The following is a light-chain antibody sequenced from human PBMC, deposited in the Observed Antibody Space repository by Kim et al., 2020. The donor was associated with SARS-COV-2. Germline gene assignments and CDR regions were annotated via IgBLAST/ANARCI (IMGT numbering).Light chain of an antibody. V-gene: IGKV3-11*01. CDR2: DIS. J-gene: IGKJ4*01. CDR3: QQRTNLLT. CDR1: QSVSRY. Sequence: LSLSPGETATLSCRASQSVSRYLAWYQQKSGQAPRLLIYDISKRATGIPVRFSGSGSGTDFTLTIRGLEPEDYAVYYCQQRTNLLTFGGGTKLEI.